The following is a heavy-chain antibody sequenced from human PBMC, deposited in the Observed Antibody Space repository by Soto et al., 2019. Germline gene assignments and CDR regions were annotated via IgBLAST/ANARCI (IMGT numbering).Heavy chain of an antibody. D-gene: IGHD3-22*01. CDR1: GFSLNTGGVG. Sequence: QITLKESGPTLVKPTQTLTLTCTFSGFSLNTGGVGVGWIRQPPGKALEWLALIYWDDDKRYSPSLKSRPTITKDTSNNQVVLTMTTMDPVDTATYYCAHRGDYDSSGYGPWGQGTLVTVSS. J-gene: IGHJ5*02. CDR2: IYWDDDK. V-gene: IGHV2-5*02. CDR3: AHRGDYDSSGYGP.